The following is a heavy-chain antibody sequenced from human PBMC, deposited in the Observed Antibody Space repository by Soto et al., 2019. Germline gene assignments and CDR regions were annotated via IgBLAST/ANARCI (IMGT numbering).Heavy chain of an antibody. V-gene: IGHV1-2*02. J-gene: IGHJ6*02. Sequence: ASVKVSCKASGYTFTGYYMHWVRQAPGQGLEWMGWINPNSGGTNYAQKFQGRVTMTRDTSISTAYMELSRLRSDDTAVCYCASDFWSGPRFYYGMDVWGQGTTVTVSS. CDR1: GYTFTGYY. CDR2: INPNSGGT. CDR3: ASDFWSGPRFYYGMDV. D-gene: IGHD3-3*01.